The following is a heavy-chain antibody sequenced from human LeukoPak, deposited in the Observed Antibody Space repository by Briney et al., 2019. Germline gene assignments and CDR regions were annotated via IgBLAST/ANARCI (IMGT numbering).Heavy chain of an antibody. CDR2: IIPIFGTA. J-gene: IGHJ3*02. CDR1: GYTFTSYG. Sequence: ASVKVSCKASGYTFTSYGISWVRQAPGQGLEWMGGIIPIFGTANYAQKFQGRVTITADESTSTAYMELSSLRSEDTAVYYCARADYYYDSTNAFDIWGQGTMVTVSS. D-gene: IGHD3-22*01. V-gene: IGHV1-69*13. CDR3: ARADYYYDSTNAFDI.